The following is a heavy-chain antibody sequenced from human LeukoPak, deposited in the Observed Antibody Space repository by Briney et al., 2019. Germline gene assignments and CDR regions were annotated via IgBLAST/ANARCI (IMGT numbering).Heavy chain of an antibody. D-gene: IGHD3-22*01. J-gene: IGHJ4*02. Sequence: SETLSLTCTVSGGSISSGSYYWSWIRQPAGKGLEWIGRIYTSGSTNYSPSLKSRVTISVDTSNNQFSLKLSSVTAADTAVYYCARNDEYYYDSSGYYRTYYFDYWGQGTLVTVSS. V-gene: IGHV4-61*02. CDR1: GGSISSGSYY. CDR2: IYTSGST. CDR3: ARNDEYYYDSSGYYRTYYFDY.